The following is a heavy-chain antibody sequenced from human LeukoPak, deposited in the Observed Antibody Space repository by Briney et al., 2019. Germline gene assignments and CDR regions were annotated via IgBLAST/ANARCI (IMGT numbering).Heavy chain of an antibody. CDR2: ISSSSSYI. D-gene: IGHD3-3*01. CDR1: GFTLSGHN. Sequence: GGSLRLSCAASGFTLSGHNMNWVRQAPGKGLEWVSSISSSSSYIYYADSVKGRFTISRDNSKNTLYLQMNSLRAEDTAVYYCARESLSITIFGVVTLRGYFDYWGQGTLVTVSS. J-gene: IGHJ4*02. V-gene: IGHV3-21*01. CDR3: ARESLSITIFGVVTLRGYFDY.